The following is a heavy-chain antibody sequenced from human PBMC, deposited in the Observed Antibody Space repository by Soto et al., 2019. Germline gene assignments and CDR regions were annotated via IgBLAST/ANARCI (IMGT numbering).Heavy chain of an antibody. Sequence: ETLSLTCIVSGVSISSYYWSWIRQSPGKGLEWIGYIHYSGSTNYNPSLKSRVTMSVDTSRNQFSLKLSSVTAADTAVYYCARSIDSSGYYFSNCWGQGTLVTVSS. J-gene: IGHJ4*02. D-gene: IGHD3-22*01. CDR1: GVSISSYY. V-gene: IGHV4-59*01. CDR3: ARSIDSSGYYFSNC. CDR2: IHYSGST.